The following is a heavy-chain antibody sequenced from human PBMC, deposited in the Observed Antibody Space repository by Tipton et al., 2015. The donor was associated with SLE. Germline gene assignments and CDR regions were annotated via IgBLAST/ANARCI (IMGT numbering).Heavy chain of an antibody. CDR2: IKEDGSTK. CDR1: GGSINNHF. CDR3: AASAMGH. V-gene: IGHV3-7*01. J-gene: IGHJ2*01. Sequence: LSLTCTVSGGSINNHFWSWVRQPPGKGLEWVANIKEDGSTKYYGDSVKGRFTISRDNAQNSLYLQMNSLRAEDTALYYCAASAMGHWGRGTLVTVSS. D-gene: IGHD5-24*01.